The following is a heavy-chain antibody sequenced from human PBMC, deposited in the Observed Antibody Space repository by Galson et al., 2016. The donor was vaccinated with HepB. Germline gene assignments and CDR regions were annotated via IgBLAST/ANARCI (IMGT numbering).Heavy chain of an antibody. Sequence: TLSLTCTVSGDSIKNYYWPWIRQPPGKGLEWIGYMYHSGPPTYSPSLRSRVAMSVDTSENQFALKLTSVTAADTAMYYCAGSSPSGDFWVQGTLVTVSS. V-gene: IGHV4-59*03. J-gene: IGHJ4*02. CDR1: GDSIKNYY. CDR2: MYHSGPP. D-gene: IGHD1-26*01. CDR3: AGSSPSGDF.